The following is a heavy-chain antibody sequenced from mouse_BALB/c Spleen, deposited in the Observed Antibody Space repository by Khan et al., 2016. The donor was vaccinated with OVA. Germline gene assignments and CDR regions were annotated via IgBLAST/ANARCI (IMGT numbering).Heavy chain of an antibody. CDR3: ARRGYDYGRGALFAY. CDR1: GFSLTNYS. J-gene: IGHJ3*01. D-gene: IGHD2-4*01. V-gene: IGHV2-2*02. CDR2: IWSAGST. Sequence: VELVESGPGLVQPSQSLSITCTVSGFSLTNYSVHWVRQSPGKGLEWLGVIWSAGSTDYNAAFISRLTIRKDNSRSQVFFKMNSLQPNDTAIYYCARRGYDYGRGALFAYWGQGTLVTFSA.